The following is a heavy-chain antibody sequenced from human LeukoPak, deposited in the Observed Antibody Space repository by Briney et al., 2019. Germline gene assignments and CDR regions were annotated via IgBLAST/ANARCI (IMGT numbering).Heavy chain of an antibody. Sequence: GGSLRLSCTASGFTFSSYTMTWVRQAPGKGLKWVSTITTGDGNTYYADSVKGRFTVSRDDSKNTLYLQMNSLRTEDTALYYCAFRSFPSEYWGQGSLVTVSS. D-gene: IGHD1-14*01. CDR3: AFRSFPSEY. V-gene: IGHV3-23*01. CDR1: GFTFSSYT. J-gene: IGHJ4*02. CDR2: ITTGDGNT.